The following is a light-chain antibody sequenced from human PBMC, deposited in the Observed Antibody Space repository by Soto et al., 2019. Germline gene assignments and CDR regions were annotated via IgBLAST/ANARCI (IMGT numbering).Light chain of an antibody. CDR2: GAS. CDR1: QSVSSSY. V-gene: IGKV3-20*01. Sequence: EIVLTQSPDTLSLSPGERATLSCRASQSVSSSYLAWYQQKPGQAPRLLINGASNRATGIPDRFSGSGSGKDFTVHINRLEPEDFAVDYCQQYHLSPRTFGQGTKVEIK. J-gene: IGKJ1*01. CDR3: QQYHLSPRT.